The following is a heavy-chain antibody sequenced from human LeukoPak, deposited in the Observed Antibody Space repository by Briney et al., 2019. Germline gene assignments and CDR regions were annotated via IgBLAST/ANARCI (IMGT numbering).Heavy chain of an antibody. J-gene: IGHJ4*02. D-gene: IGHD1-1*01. Sequence: SLSLSCAVSRLTLRIYWMPWVRQAPRRGREWGANIHEDGSAQYYMDSVEGRFTISRDNAKNSLYMQANTLRPENTAVYYCATHNLSRFEYCGQGTLVTVRS. CDR1: RLTLRIYW. CDR3: ATHNLSRFEY. V-gene: IGHV3-7*01. CDR2: IHEDGSAQ.